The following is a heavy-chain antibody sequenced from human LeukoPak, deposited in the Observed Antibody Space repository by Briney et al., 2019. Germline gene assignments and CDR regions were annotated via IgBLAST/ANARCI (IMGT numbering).Heavy chain of an antibody. V-gene: IGHV3-23*01. CDR2: MSGNGATT. CDR3: ARRDYYDSSGYSPLFDY. J-gene: IGHJ4*02. D-gene: IGHD3-22*01. Sequence: GGSLRLSCAASGFTFDDYGMSWVRQAPGKGLEWVSGMSGNGATTYHADSVKGRFTISRDNSKNTLYLQMNNLRAEDTAVYYCARRDYYDSSGYSPLFDYWGQGTLVTVSS. CDR1: GFTFDDYG.